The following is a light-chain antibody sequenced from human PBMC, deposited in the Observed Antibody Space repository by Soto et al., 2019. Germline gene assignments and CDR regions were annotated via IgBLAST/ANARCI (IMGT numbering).Light chain of an antibody. Sequence: DIQMTQSPFSLSASVGDRVTITCRASQSINSYLNWYQQKPGKAPKLLIYAASSLQSGVPSRFSGCGSGTDFNLTISSLQPEDFATYYCQQSYSTPRTFGQGTKVEIK. CDR3: QQSYSTPRT. J-gene: IGKJ1*01. CDR2: AAS. CDR1: QSINSY. V-gene: IGKV1-39*01.